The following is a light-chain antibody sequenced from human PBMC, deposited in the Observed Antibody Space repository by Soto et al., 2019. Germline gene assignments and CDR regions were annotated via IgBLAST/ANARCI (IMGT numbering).Light chain of an antibody. J-gene: IGKJ4*01. V-gene: IGKV3-20*01. Sequence: EIVLTQSPGTLSLSPGERATLSCRASQSVSRNYLVWYQQKPGQAPRLLIYGASGRATGIPDRFSGSGSGTDFTLTISRLEPEDFAVYYCQQYDNSATFGGGTKVDIK. CDR1: QSVSRNY. CDR3: QQYDNSAT. CDR2: GAS.